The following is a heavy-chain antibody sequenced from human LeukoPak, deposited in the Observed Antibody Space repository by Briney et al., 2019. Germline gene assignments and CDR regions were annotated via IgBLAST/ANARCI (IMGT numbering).Heavy chain of an antibody. Sequence: SGGSLRLSCAASGFTVSSNYMSWVRQAPGKGLEWVSVIYSGGSTYYADSVKGRFTISRDNSKNTLYLQMNSLRAEDTAVYYCAREAHYYDSSGNYFDYWGQGTLVTVSS. CDR3: AREAHYYDSSGNYFDY. D-gene: IGHD3-22*01. CDR1: GFTVSSNY. V-gene: IGHV3-53*01. CDR2: IYSGGST. J-gene: IGHJ4*02.